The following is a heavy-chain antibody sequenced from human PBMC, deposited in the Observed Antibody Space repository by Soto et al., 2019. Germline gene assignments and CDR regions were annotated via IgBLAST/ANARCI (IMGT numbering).Heavy chain of an antibody. D-gene: IGHD3-9*01. Sequence: QVQLVQSGAEVKKPGSAVKVSCKATGGAFSSNAISWVRQAPGQGLEWMGGIIPLVGTANYAQNFRGRVSITADESTSTAYMELSSLRSEDTAVYYGARHLLPYSRVYGMDVWGQGTTVTVSS. J-gene: IGHJ6*02. CDR1: GGAFSSNA. V-gene: IGHV1-69*01. CDR3: ARHLLPYSRVYGMDV. CDR2: IIPLVGTA.